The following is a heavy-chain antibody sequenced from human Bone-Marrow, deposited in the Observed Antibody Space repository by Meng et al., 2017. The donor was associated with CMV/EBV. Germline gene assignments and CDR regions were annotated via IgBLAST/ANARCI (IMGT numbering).Heavy chain of an antibody. V-gene: IGHV4-59*01. CDR1: GGSISGYF. CDR2: IHYSGST. J-gene: IGHJ6*02. CDR3: ARAGGFGSYSGMDV. D-gene: IGHD3-10*01. Sequence: SETLSLTCTASGGSISGYFWSWIRQPPGKGLEWIGSIHYSGSTNYSPALKSRVTVSVDTSKNQFSLKLTSVTAADTAVYYCARAGGFGSYSGMDVWGQGTTVTVSS.